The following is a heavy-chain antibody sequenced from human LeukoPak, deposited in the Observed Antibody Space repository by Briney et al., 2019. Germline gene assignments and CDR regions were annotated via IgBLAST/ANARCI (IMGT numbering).Heavy chain of an antibody. CDR1: GLTFSAYA. CDR2: ISSNGVNT. J-gene: IGHJ4*02. Sequence: GGSLRLSCAASGLTFSAYAMHWVRQAPGKGLEYVSSISSNGVNTYYANSVKGRFTISRDNSKNTLYLQMGSLGAEDMAVYYCARIRGGWYFDYWGQGTLVTVSS. CDR3: ARIRGGWYFDY. D-gene: IGHD6-19*01. V-gene: IGHV3-64*01.